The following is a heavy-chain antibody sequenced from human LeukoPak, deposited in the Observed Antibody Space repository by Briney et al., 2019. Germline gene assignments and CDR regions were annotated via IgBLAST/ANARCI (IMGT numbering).Heavy chain of an antibody. CDR1: GGSFSGYY. V-gene: IGHV4-34*01. D-gene: IGHD4-17*01. CDR2: INHSGST. J-gene: IGHJ4*02. CDR3: ARLGTTVTDQVTGY. Sequence: SETLSLTCAVYGGSFSGYYWSWIRQPPGKGLEWIGEINHSGSTNYNPSLKSRVTISVVTSKNQFSLKLSSVTAADTAVYYCARLGTTVTDQVTGYWGQGTLVTVSS.